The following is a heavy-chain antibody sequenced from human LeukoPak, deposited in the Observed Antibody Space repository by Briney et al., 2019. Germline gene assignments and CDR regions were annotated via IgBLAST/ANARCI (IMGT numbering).Heavy chain of an antibody. Sequence: ASVKVSCKASGYTFTGYYMHWVRQAPGQGLEWMGRINPNSGGTNYAQKFQGRVTMTRDTSISTPYMELSRLRSDDTAVYYCASPLGYCSGGSCGYWGQGTLVTVSS. CDR3: ASPLGYCSGGSCGY. CDR1: GYTFTGYY. D-gene: IGHD2-15*01. V-gene: IGHV1-2*06. CDR2: INPNSGGT. J-gene: IGHJ4*02.